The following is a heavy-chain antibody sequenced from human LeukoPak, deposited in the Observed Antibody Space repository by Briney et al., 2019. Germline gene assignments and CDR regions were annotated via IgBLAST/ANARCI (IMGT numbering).Heavy chain of an antibody. V-gene: IGHV3-30-3*01. CDR2: ISYDGSNK. J-gene: IGHJ4*02. CDR3: ARAYDYVWGSYRYTGTPPPG. CDR1: GFTFSSYA. D-gene: IGHD3-16*02. Sequence: PGGSLRLSCAASGFTFSSYAMHWVRQAPGKGLEWVAVISYDGSNKYYADSVKGRFTISRDNSKNTLYLQMNSLRAEDTVVYYCARAYDYVWGSYRYTGTPPPGWGQGTLVTVSS.